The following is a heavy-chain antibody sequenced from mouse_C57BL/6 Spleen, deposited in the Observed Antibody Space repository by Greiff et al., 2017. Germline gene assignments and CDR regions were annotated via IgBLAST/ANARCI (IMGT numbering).Heavy chain of an antibody. CDR1: GYTFTSYW. V-gene: IGHV1-69*01. J-gene: IGHJ1*03. CDR3: AREYVWYFDV. Sequence: QVQLQQPGAELVMPGASVKLSCKASGYTFTSYWMHWVKQRPGHGLEWIGEIDPPDSYTNYNQKFKGKSTLTVDKSSSTAYMQLSSLTSEDSAVYYCAREYVWYFDVWGTGTTVTVSS. CDR2: IDPPDSYT. D-gene: IGHD5-1*01.